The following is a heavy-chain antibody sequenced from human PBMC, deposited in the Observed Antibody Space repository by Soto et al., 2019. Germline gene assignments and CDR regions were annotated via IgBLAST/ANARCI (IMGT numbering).Heavy chain of an antibody. CDR1: GFTFSNAW. CDR2: IKSKTDGGTT. Sequence: EVQLVESGGGLVKPGGSLSLSCAASGFTFSNAWMSWVRQAPGKGLEWVGRIKSKTDGGTTDYAAPVKGRFTISRDDSINTLYLQMNSLKTEYTAVYYCTTEGSGWYLGNFDYWGQGTLVTVSS. V-gene: IGHV3-15*01. J-gene: IGHJ4*02. CDR3: TTEGSGWYLGNFDY. D-gene: IGHD6-19*01.